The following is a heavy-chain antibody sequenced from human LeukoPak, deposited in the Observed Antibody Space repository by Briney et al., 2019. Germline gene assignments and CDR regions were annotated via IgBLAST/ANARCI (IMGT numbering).Heavy chain of an antibody. V-gene: IGHV4-39*07. CDR3: ASYDSSGTLSGYFDY. Sequence: SETLSLTCTVSGGSISSSSSYWAWIRQPPGKGLEWIGSIYYSGSTYYNPSLKSRVTISVDTSKNQFSLKLSSVTAADTAVYYCASYDSSGTLSGYFDYWGQGTLVTVSS. J-gene: IGHJ4*02. CDR1: GGSISSSSSY. D-gene: IGHD3-22*01. CDR2: IYYSGST.